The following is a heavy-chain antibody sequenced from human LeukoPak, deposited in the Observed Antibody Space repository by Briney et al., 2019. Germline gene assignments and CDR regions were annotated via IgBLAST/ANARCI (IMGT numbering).Heavy chain of an antibody. CDR1: GGSISSCDYY. CDR3: ARAGSLYGDYASWFDP. CDR2: IYYSGST. V-gene: IGHV4-30-4*01. D-gene: IGHD4-17*01. J-gene: IGHJ5*02. Sequence: PSQTLSLTCTVSGGSISSCDYYCSWICQPPGKGLEWIGYIYYSGSTYYIPSLKIRVTISVDTSKNQLSLKLSSVTAADTDVYYCARAGSLYGDYASWFDPWGQGTLVTVSS.